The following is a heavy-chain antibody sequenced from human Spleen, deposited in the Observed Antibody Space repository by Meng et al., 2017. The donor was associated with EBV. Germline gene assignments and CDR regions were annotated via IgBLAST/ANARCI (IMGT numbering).Heavy chain of an antibody. J-gene: IGHJ4*02. Sequence: TFMEAGHTLEQPAQTLTLTCTFSGHSQDSRGGSVAWIRQTPLKALEWLARIWGDDDKDYSPSLRSRLTISKDTPENQVVLTMTNVDPMDPATYFCAHSSCEDVWGDHWGQGTLVTVSS. CDR3: AHSSCEDVWGDH. V-gene: IGHV2-5*02. D-gene: IGHD3-16*01. CDR2: IWGDDDK. CDR1: GHSQDSRGGS.